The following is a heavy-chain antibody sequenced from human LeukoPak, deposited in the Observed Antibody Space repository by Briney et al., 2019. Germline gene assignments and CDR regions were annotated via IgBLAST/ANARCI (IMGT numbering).Heavy chain of an antibody. CDR2: ISSSRITI. CDR3: AREARGVIKAKGDV. Sequence: GGCLRLSCAAAGFTFISYSMNWVRHAPGEGREWVSYISSSRITIYYADSVKGRFTISTDNAKNSLYMQMNSLRAEDTAVYYCAREARGVIKAKGDVWGQGTTVTVPS. V-gene: IGHV3-48*01. D-gene: IGHD3-10*01. CDR1: GFTFISYS. J-gene: IGHJ6*02.